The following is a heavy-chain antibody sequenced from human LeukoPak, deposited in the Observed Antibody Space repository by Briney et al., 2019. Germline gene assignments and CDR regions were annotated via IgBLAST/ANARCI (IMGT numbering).Heavy chain of an antibody. D-gene: IGHD3-10*01. Sequence: GGSLRLSCAASGFTFSSYSINWVRQAPGKGLEWVSSISSSSSYIYYADSVKGRFTISRDNAKNSLYLQTNSLRAEDTAVYYCVRSPLGFWFGELLPPPANWFDPWGQGTLVTVSS. CDR1: GFTFSSYS. CDR2: ISSSSSYI. V-gene: IGHV3-21*01. J-gene: IGHJ5*02. CDR3: VRSPLGFWFGELLPPPANWFDP.